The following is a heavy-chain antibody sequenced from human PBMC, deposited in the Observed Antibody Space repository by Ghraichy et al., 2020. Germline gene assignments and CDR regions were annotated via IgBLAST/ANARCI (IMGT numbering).Heavy chain of an antibody. V-gene: IGHV3-9*01. J-gene: IGHJ4*01. CDR3: TKGVRSTLNWGRFDY. Sequence: GGSLRLSCAASGFTFDGYAMHWVRQAPGKGLEWVSGLNWNRGNIGYADSVKGRFTISRDNAKSSLFLQMNSLRADDTALYYCTKGVRSTLNWGRFDYWGHGTLVTGSS. CDR2: LNWNRGNI. D-gene: IGHD7-27*01. CDR1: GFTFDGYA.